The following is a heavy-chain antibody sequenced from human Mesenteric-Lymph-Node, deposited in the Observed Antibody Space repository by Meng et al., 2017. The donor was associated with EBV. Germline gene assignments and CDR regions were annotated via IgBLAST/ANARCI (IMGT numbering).Heavy chain of an antibody. Sequence: PLQASGPGLLKPSDTLSLTCTVSGDSISGSYCWNWIRQPPGKELEWIGSVFYSGATYYNPSLESRVTISVDTSRNHFSLKVTSVTAADTAIYYCARDELMVRGLFDSWGQGALVTVSS. CDR3: ARDELMVRGLFDS. CDR2: VFYSGAT. CDR1: GDSISGSYC. D-gene: IGHD3-10*01. V-gene: IGHV4-39*07. J-gene: IGHJ4*02.